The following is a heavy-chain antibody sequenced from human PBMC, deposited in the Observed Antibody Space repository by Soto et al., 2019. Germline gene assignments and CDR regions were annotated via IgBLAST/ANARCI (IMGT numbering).Heavy chain of an antibody. CDR2: INHSGST. CDR3: ARVKGDIVVVVASTHLFFHNYFDY. J-gene: IGHJ4*02. V-gene: IGHV4-34*01. Sequence: SETLSLTCAVYGGFFIGYYWSWIRQPPWKGLEWIGEINHSGSTNYNPSLKSRVTISVDTSKNQFSLKLSSVTAADTAVYYCARVKGDIVVVVASTHLFFHNYFDYWGQGSLVTVSS. CDR1: GGFFIGYY. D-gene: IGHD2-15*01.